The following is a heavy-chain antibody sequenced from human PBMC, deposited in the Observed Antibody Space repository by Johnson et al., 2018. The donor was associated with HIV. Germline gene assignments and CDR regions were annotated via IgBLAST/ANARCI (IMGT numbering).Heavy chain of an antibody. V-gene: IGHV3-73*01. Sequence: EVQLVESGGGFVQPGGSLRLSCAASGFTFSSYAMSWVRQAPGKGLEWVGRIRSKANSYATAYAASVKGRFTISRDNSKNTLYLQMGSLRAEDMAVYYCARAPGWFDAFDIWGQGTMVTVSS. D-gene: IGHD6-19*01. CDR2: IRSKANSYAT. CDR1: GFTFSSYA. CDR3: ARAPGWFDAFDI. J-gene: IGHJ3*02.